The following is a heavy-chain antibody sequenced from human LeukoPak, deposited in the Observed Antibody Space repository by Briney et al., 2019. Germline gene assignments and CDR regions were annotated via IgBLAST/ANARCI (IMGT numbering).Heavy chain of an antibody. V-gene: IGHV4-38-2*02. J-gene: IGHJ5*02. CDR1: GYSISSGYY. CDR3: ATRHRVSSFDP. Sequence: SETLSLTCTVSGYSISSGYYWGWIRQPPGKGLEWIGSIYHSGSTYYNPSLKSRVTISVDTSKNQFSLKLSSVTAADTAVYYCATRHRVSSFDPWGQGTLVTVSS. CDR2: IYHSGST. D-gene: IGHD2-8*01.